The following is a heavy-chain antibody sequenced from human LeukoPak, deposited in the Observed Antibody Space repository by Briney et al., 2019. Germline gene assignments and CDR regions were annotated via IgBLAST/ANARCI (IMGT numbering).Heavy chain of an antibody. D-gene: IGHD3-10*01. J-gene: IGHJ6*03. CDR2: IKQDGNQK. V-gene: IGHV3-7*01. Sequence: GGSLRLSCAASRFTFSRYWMGWVRQAPGKGLERVANIKQDGNQKNYVDSVKGRFTISRDNAKNSLYLQMNSLRAEDTAVYYCARFGGNYHYYYYMNVWGNVTTVTVSS. CDR3: ARFGGNYHYYYYMNV. CDR1: RFTFSRYW.